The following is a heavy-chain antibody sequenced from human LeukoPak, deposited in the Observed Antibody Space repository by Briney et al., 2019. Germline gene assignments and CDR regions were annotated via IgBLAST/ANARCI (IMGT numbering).Heavy chain of an antibody. CDR3: AGHPDYYYYMDV. V-gene: IGHV4-39*07. CDR1: GGSISSSSYY. Sequence: SETLSLTCTVSGGSISSSSYYWGWIRQPPGKGLEWIGSIYYSGSTYYNPSLKSRVTISVDTSKNQFSLKLSSVTAADTAVYYCAGHPDYYYYMDVWGKGTTVTVSS. J-gene: IGHJ6*03. CDR2: IYYSGST.